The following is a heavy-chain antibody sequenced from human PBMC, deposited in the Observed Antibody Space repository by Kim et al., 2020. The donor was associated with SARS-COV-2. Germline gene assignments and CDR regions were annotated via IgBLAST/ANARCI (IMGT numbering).Heavy chain of an antibody. CDR2: IISKVYTYAT. J-gene: IGHJ3*01. CDR3: TRSLGTTLASWDAFDV. CDR1: GFTFSDSP. D-gene: IGHD1-1*01. V-gene: IGHV3-73*01. Sequence: GGSLRLSCAASGFTFSDSPIHWVRQASGKGLEWVGRIISKVYTYATSYAASVKGRFTISRDDSETTAYLQMNSLTTEDTAGYYCTRSLGTTLASWDAFDV.